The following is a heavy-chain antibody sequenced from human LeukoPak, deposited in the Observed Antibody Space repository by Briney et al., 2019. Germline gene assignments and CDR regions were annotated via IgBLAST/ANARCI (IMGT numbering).Heavy chain of an antibody. J-gene: IGHJ4*02. D-gene: IGHD1-1*01. CDR2: INHSGST. CDR3: ARRGTIGTTNVDY. CDR1: GESFSGYY. Sequence: SETLSRTCAVYGESFSGYYWTWIRQPPGKGLEWIGQINHSGSTNYNPSLKSRVTISVATSKNQFSLRLSSVTAADTAVYYCARRGTIGTTNVDYWGQGTPVTVSS. V-gene: IGHV4-34*01.